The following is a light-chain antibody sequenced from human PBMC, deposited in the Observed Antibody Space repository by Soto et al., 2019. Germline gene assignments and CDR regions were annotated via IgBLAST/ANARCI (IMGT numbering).Light chain of an antibody. CDR3: SPFASSNTWV. Sequence: QSALTQPPSASGSPGQSVTISCTGTSSDVGAYNYVSWYQQHAGKAPKHVIYEVTKRPSGVPDRFSGSKSANTASLTVSGLQAEDEADYYCSPFASSNTWVFGGGTKVTVL. J-gene: IGLJ3*02. V-gene: IGLV2-8*01. CDR1: SSDVGAYNY. CDR2: EVT.